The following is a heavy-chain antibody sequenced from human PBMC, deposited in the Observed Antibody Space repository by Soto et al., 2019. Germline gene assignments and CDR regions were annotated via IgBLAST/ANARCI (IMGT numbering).Heavy chain of an antibody. CDR2: VSSSGDPT. CDR3: ARAQVRDYYDSSGYSNWFDP. Sequence: GGSLRLSCAVSGFSFSDYYMSWIRQAPRRGLEWLSYVSSSGDPTYYADSVKGRFTVSRDNAKKSLYLQMNSLRAEDTAVYYCARAQVRDYYDSSGYSNWFDPWGQGTLVTVSS. D-gene: IGHD3-22*01. J-gene: IGHJ5*02. CDR1: GFSFSDYY. V-gene: IGHV3-11*01.